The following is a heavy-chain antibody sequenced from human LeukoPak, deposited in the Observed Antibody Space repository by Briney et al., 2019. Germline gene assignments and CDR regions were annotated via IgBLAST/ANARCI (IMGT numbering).Heavy chain of an antibody. CDR3: ARDPLGSSGWSRSFDY. CDR1: GGTFSSYA. V-gene: IGHV1-69*13. J-gene: IGHJ4*02. Sequence: GASVKVSCKASGGTFSSYAISWVRQAPGQGLEWMGGIIPIFGTANYAQKFQGRVTITADESTSTAYMELSSLKSEDTAVYYCARDPLGSSGWSRSFDYWGQGTLVTVSS. D-gene: IGHD6-19*01. CDR2: IIPIFGTA.